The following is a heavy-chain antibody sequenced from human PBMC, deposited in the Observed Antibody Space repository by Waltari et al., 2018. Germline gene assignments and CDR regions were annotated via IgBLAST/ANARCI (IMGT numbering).Heavy chain of an antibody. D-gene: IGHD1-26*01. V-gene: IGHV3-30-3*01. CDR2: ISYDGSNK. CDR3: ARDATYSGSYAPN. CDR1: GFTFSSYA. Sequence: QVQLVESGGGVVQPGRSLRLSCAASGFTFSSYAMHWVRQAPGKGLELVAVISYDGSNKYYADSVKGRFTISRDNSKNTLYLQMNSLRAEDTAVYYCARDATYSGSYAPNWGQGTLVTVSS. J-gene: IGHJ4*02.